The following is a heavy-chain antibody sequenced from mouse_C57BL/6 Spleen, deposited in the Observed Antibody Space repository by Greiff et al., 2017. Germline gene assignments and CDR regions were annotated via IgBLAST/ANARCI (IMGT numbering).Heavy chain of an antibody. CDR3: ASYGYDGTFYWYFDV. D-gene: IGHD2-3*01. CDR1: GYSITSDY. V-gene: IGHV3-8*01. CDR2: ISYSGST. Sequence: EVKLMESGPGLAKPSQTLSLTCSVTGYSITSDYWNWIRKFPGNKLEYMGYISYSGSTYYNPSLKSRISITRDTSKNQYYLQLNSVTTEDTATYYCASYGYDGTFYWYFDVWGTGTTVTVSS. J-gene: IGHJ1*03.